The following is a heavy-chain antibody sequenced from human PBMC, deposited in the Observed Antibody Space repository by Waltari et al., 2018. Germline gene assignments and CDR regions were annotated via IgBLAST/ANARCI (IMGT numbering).Heavy chain of an antibody. V-gene: IGHV3-15*01. CDR1: GFTFSNAW. D-gene: IGHD5-12*01. CDR3: TTDRGYEQYYYYYYMDV. CDR2: IKSKTDGGTT. J-gene: IGHJ6*03. Sequence: GGGLVKPGGSLRLSCAASGFTFSNAWMSWVRQAPGKGLEWVGRIKSKTDGGTTDYAAPVKGRFTISRDDSKNTLYLQMNSLKTEDTAVYYCTTDRGYEQYYYYYYMDVWGKGTTVTVSS.